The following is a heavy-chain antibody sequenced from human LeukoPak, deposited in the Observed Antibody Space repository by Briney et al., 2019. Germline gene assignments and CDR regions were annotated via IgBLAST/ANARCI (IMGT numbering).Heavy chain of an antibody. D-gene: IGHD3-16*02. J-gene: IGHJ4*02. Sequence: GGSLRLSCAASGFTFSSYAMSWVRQAPGKGLEWVSAISGSGGSTYYADSVKGRFTISRDNAKNTLYLQMNSLRAEDTAVYYCARDGPYDYVWGSYRPQIDYWGQGTLVTVSS. V-gene: IGHV3-23*01. CDR1: GFTFSSYA. CDR3: ARDGPYDYVWGSYRPQIDY. CDR2: ISGSGGST.